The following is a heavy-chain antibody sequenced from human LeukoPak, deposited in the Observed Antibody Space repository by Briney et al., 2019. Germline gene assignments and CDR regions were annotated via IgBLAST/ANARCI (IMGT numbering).Heavy chain of an antibody. J-gene: IGHJ3*02. Sequence: SETLSLTCAVYGGSFSGYYWSWSRQPPGKGLEWIGEINHSGSTNYNPSLKSRVTISVDTSKNQFSLKLSSVTAADTAVYYCASSDAFDIWGQGTMVTVSS. CDR1: GGSFSGYY. V-gene: IGHV4-34*01. CDR3: ASSDAFDI. CDR2: INHSGST.